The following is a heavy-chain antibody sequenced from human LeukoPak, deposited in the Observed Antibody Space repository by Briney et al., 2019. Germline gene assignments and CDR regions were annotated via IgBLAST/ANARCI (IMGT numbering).Heavy chain of an antibody. CDR3: ARTMSSSHTVYGMDV. D-gene: IGHD2-2*02. CDR2: IYYSGSI. V-gene: IGHV4-28*05. J-gene: IGHJ6*02. Sequence: SETLSLTCAVSGYSISSSNWWGWIRQPPGKGLEWIGYIYYSGSIYYNPSLKSRVTMSVDTSKNQFSLKLSSVTAVDTAVYYCARTMSSSHTVYGMDVWGQGTTVTVSS. CDR1: GYSISSSNW.